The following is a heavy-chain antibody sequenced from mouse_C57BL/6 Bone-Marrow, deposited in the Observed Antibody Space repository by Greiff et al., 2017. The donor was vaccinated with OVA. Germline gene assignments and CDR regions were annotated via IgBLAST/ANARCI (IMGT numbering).Heavy chain of an antibody. CDR3: ARPLIYYYGSSYPFAY. CDR1: GYTFTDYY. D-gene: IGHD1-1*01. CDR2: INPNNGGT. J-gene: IGHJ3*01. Sequence: VQLQQSGPELVKPGASVKISCKASGYTFTDYYMNWVKQSHGKSLEWIGDINPNNGGTSYNQKFKGKATLTVDKSSSTAYMELRSLTSEDSAVYYCARPLIYYYGSSYPFAYWGQGTLVTVSA. V-gene: IGHV1-26*01.